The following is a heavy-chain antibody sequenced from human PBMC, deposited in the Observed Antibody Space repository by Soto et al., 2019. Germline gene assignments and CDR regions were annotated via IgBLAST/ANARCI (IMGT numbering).Heavy chain of an antibody. D-gene: IGHD1-1*01. J-gene: IGHJ3*02. Sequence: QVQLVQSGAEVKKPGSSVKVPCKPSGGSFSSLTLSWVRQAPGRGLEWMGRIVPILDKTNYAQRFQDRVTLTADKATSTVYRELRSLRSEDTAIYYCVRDMSAGAGTQAFDIWGQGTMVTVSS. CDR3: VRDMSAGAGTQAFDI. CDR1: GGSFSSLT. V-gene: IGHV1-69*08. CDR2: IVPILDKT.